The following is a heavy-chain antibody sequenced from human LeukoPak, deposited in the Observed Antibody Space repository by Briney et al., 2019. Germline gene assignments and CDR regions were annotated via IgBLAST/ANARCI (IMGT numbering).Heavy chain of an antibody. CDR3: ARDPTTVTKGLDI. D-gene: IGHD4-17*01. Sequence: SETLSLTCTVPGASISDYWWSWIRQPAGKGLEWIGRVYADADRDSNYNPSLRSRVTISIDTSKNQFSLKLSSVTAADTAVYYCARDPTTVTKGLDIWGQGTMVTVSS. J-gene: IGHJ3*02. V-gene: IGHV4-4*07. CDR1: GASISDYW. CDR2: VYADADRDS.